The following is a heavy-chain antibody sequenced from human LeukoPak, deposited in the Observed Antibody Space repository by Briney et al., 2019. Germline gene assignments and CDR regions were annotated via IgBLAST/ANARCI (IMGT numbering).Heavy chain of an antibody. CDR3: ARRKDGDTAMVNWFDP. V-gene: IGHV5-51*01. Sequence: GESLQISCKGSGYSFTSYWIGGVRQMPGKGLEWMGIIYHGDSDTRYSPSFRGQVTISADKSISTAYLQWSSLKASDTAMYYCARRKDGDTAMVNWFDPWGQGTLVTVS. J-gene: IGHJ5*02. CDR1: GYSFTSYW. CDR2: IYHGDSDT. D-gene: IGHD5-18*01.